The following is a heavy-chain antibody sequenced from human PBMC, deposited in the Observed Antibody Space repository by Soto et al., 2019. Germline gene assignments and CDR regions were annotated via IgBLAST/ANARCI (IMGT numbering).Heavy chain of an antibody. CDR3: ARQKPYSSGWFRTDWLDP. D-gene: IGHD6-19*01. V-gene: IGHV5-10-1*01. CDR1: GYSFTSYW. CDR2: IDPSDSYT. Sequence: GESLKISCKGSGYSFTSYWISWVRQMPGKGLEWMGRIDPSDSYTNYSPSFQGHVTISADKSISTAYLQWSSLKASDTAMYYCARQKPYSSGWFRTDWLDPWGQGTLVTVSS. J-gene: IGHJ5*02.